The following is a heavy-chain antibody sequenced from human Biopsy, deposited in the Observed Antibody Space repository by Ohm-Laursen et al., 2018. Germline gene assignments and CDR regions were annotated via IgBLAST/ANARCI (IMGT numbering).Heavy chain of an antibody. CDR1: GFAFSYYG. CDR2: MWSDGINK. J-gene: IGHJ6*02. CDR3: AKWGTSMALYHFYGMDV. D-gene: IGHD5-18*01. V-gene: IGHV3-33*06. Sequence: SLRLSCAALGFAFSYYGLHWVRQAPGKGLQWVAVMWSDGINKNYADSVKGRFTVSRDNSMNTMFLQMNSLRAQDAGTYYCAKWGTSMALYHFYGMDVWGQGATVSVSS.